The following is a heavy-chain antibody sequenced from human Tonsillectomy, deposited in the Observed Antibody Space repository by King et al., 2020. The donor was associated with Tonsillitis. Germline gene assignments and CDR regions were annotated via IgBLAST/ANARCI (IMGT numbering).Heavy chain of an antibody. J-gene: IGHJ4*02. V-gene: IGHV4-59*08. D-gene: IGHD6-6*01. CDR1: GGSIRSHY. CDR3: ARLLPEYSRSAGCFDY. Sequence: VQLQESGPGLAKPSETLSLTCTVSGGSIRSHYWSWILQPPGKGLEWIGYIYSSGSTNYNPSLKSRVTISVDTSKNQFSLKLRSVTAADTAVYYCARLLPEYSRSAGCFDYWGQGTLVTVSS. CDR2: IYSSGST.